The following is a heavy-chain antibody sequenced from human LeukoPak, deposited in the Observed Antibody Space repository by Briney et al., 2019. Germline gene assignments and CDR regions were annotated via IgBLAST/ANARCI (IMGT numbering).Heavy chain of an antibody. D-gene: IGHD5-18*01. CDR2: ISYDGSNK. Sequence: PGRSLRLSCAASGFTFSSYAMHWVRQAPGKGLEWVAVISYDGSNKYYADSVKGRFTISRDNSKNTLYLQMNSLRAEDTAVYYCARDQGGIQVWFRYWGQGTLVTVSS. CDR3: ARDQGGIQVWFRY. V-gene: IGHV3-30*04. CDR1: GFTFSSYA. J-gene: IGHJ4*02.